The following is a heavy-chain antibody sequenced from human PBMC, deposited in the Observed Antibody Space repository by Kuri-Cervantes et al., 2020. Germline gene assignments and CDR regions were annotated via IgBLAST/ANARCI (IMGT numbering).Heavy chain of an antibody. CDR1: GYTFTGYY. J-gene: IGHJ6*02. CDR3: ARDRTRGVRFGELLYPADYYYYGMDV. V-gene: IGHV1-2*02. CDR2: INPNSGGT. Sequence: ASVKVSCKASGYTFTGYYMHWVRQAPGQGLEWMGWINPNSGGTNYAQKFQGRVTMTTDTSTSTAYMELRSLRSDDTAVYYCARDRTRGVRFGELLYPADYYYYGMDVWGQGTTVTVSS. D-gene: IGHD3-10*01.